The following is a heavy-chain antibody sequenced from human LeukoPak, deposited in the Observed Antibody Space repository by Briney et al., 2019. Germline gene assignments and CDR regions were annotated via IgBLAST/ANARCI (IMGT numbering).Heavy chain of an antibody. CDR1: GGFISSYY. J-gene: IGHJ4*02. CDR3: ARGYYGDYFDY. D-gene: IGHD4-17*01. Sequence: SETLSLTCTVSGGFISSYYWSWIRQPPGKGLEWIGYIYYSGSTNYNPSLKSRVTISVDTSKNQFSLKLSSVTAADTAVYYCARGYYGDYFDYWGQGTLVTVSS. CDR2: IYYSGST. V-gene: IGHV4-59*01.